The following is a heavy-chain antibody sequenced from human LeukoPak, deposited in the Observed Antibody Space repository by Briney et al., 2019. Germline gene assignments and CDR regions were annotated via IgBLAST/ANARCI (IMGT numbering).Heavy chain of an antibody. D-gene: IGHD3-22*01. J-gene: IGHJ4*02. Sequence: GGSLRLSCAASGFSFSSYSMNWVRQAPGKGLEWVSYISSSSSIKYYADSVRGQFTISRDNAKNSLYLQMNSLRDEDTAVYYCARDSYDSSGYYLNYWGQGTLVTVSS. CDR1: GFSFSSYS. CDR2: ISSSSSIK. CDR3: ARDSYDSSGYYLNY. V-gene: IGHV3-48*02.